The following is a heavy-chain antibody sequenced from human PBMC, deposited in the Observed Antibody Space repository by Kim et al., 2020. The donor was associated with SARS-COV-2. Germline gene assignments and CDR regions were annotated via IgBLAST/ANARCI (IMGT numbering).Heavy chain of an antibody. CDR1: GYTFTSYD. J-gene: IGHJ5*02. V-gene: IGHV1-8*01. Sequence: ASVKVSCKASGYTFTSYDINWVRQATGQGLEWMGWMNPNSGNTGYAQKLQGRVTMTRNTSISTAYMELSSLRSEDTAVYYCARAPGEYSYGREDWFDPWGQGTLVTVSS. CDR3: ARAPGEYSYGREDWFDP. D-gene: IGHD5-18*01. CDR2: MNPNSGNT.